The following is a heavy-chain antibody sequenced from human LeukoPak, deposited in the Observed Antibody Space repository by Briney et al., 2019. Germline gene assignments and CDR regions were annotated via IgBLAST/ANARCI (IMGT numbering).Heavy chain of an antibody. CDR3: ARLYYDSRGYYWFDP. D-gene: IGHD3-22*01. CDR2: VYYSGST. Sequence: SETLSLTCTVPGGSISSTNYYWGWIRQPPGRGLEWIVSVYYSGSTYSNPSLKSRITVSVDTSKNQFSLKLSSVTAADTAVYYCARLYYDSRGYYWFDPWGQGTLVTVSS. CDR1: GGSISSTNYY. J-gene: IGHJ5*02. V-gene: IGHV4-39*01.